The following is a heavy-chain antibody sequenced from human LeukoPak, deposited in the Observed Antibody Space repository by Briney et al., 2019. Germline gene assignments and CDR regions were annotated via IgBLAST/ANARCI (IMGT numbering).Heavy chain of an antibody. CDR1: GFTFSNYA. Sequence: PGGSLRLSCEASGFTFSNYAMSWVRQAPGKWLEWVSVITGGDGTTYYGDSMKGRFSISRDNSKNTVYLQMNSLRVEDTAIYYCAKDMEEWELGEGYFDYWGQGILVTVSS. CDR3: AKDMEEWELGEGYFDY. CDR2: ITGGDGTT. J-gene: IGHJ4*02. D-gene: IGHD1-26*01. V-gene: IGHV3-23*01.